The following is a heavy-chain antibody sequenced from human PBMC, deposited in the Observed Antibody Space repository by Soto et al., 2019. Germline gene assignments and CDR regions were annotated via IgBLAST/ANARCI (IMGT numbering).Heavy chain of an antibody. D-gene: IGHD4-17*01. CDR1: GFTFNTYA. CDR3: AKELRRGFDSGGEDAFDI. Sequence: VGSLRLSCAASGFTFNTYAMTWVRQAPGKGLEWVSAISGSGGSTYYADSVKGRFTISRDNSKNTLYLQMNSLRAEDTAVYYCAKELRRGFDSGGEDAFDIWGQGTMVTVSS. J-gene: IGHJ3*02. V-gene: IGHV3-23*01. CDR2: ISGSGGST.